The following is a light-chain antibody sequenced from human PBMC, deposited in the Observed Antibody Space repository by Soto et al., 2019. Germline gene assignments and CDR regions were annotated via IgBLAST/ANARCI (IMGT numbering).Light chain of an antibody. V-gene: IGLV2-14*01. CDR1: SSDVGGYNY. CDR2: EVS. Sequence: QSALTQPASVSGSPGQSIPISCTGTSSDVGGYNYVSWYQQHPGKAPKLMIYEVSNRPSGVSNRFSGSKSGNTASLTLSGLKAEDEADYYCSSYTSSSTLVVFGGGTKLTVL. CDR3: SSYTSSSTLVV. J-gene: IGLJ2*01.